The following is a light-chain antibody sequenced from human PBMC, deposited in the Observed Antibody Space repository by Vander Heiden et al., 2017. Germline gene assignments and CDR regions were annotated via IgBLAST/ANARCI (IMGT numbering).Light chain of an antibody. Sequence: QAGLTQPPSVSKGLRQTATLTCTGNSNNVGNQGAAWLQQHQGHPPKLLSYRNNNRSSGISERLSASRSGNTASLTITGLQPEDEADYYCSAWDSSLSVVVCGGGTKLTVL. J-gene: IGLJ3*02. CDR1: SNNVGNQG. CDR3: SAWDSSLSVVV. V-gene: IGLV10-54*01. CDR2: RNN.